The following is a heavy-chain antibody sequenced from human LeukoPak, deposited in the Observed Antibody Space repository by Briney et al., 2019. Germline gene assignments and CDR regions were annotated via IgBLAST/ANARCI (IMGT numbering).Heavy chain of an antibody. Sequence: ASVKVSCKASGGTFSSYAISWVRQAPGQGLEWMGGIIPIFGTANYAQKFQGRVTITADKSTSTAYMELSSLRCEDAAVYYCARDHGYCGSTSCYGWFDPWGQGTLVTVSS. CDR1: GGTFSSYA. J-gene: IGHJ5*02. V-gene: IGHV1-69*06. CDR3: ARDHGYCGSTSCYGWFDP. CDR2: IIPIFGTA. D-gene: IGHD2-2*01.